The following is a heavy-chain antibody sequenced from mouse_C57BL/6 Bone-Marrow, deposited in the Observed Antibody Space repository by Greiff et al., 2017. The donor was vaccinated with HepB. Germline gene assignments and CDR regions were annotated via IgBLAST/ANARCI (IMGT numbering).Heavy chain of an antibody. Sequence: VQVVESGPGLVAPSQSLSITCTVSGFSLTSYGVDWVRQSPGKGLEWLGVIWGVGSTNYNSALKSRLSISKDNSKSQVFLKMNSLQTDDTAMYYCASDSSYRPAWFAYWGQGTLVTVSA. CDR3: ASDSSYRPAWFAY. V-gene: IGHV2-6*01. J-gene: IGHJ3*01. CDR2: IWGVGST. D-gene: IGHD1-1*01. CDR1: GFSLTSYG.